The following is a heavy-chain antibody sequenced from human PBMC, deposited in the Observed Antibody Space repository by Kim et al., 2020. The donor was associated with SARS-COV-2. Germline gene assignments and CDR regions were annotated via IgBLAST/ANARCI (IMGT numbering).Heavy chain of an antibody. D-gene: IGHD2-15*01. CDR1: GFSFNTYS. CDR2: ISSSSNTA. Sequence: GGSLRLSCAASGFSFNTYSMVWVRQAPWKGLEWLSYISSSSNTAYYADSVEGRFTISRDNAKNSLYLQMNSLRDEDTALYYCARDFGFCSGATCPTPPRFAYWGQGTLVTVSS. J-gene: IGHJ4*02. V-gene: IGHV3-48*02. CDR3: ARDFGFCSGATCPTPPRFAY.